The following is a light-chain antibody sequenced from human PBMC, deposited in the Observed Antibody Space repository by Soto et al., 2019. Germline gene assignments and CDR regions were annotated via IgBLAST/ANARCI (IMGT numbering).Light chain of an antibody. CDR3: QQSYSTPIT. V-gene: IGKV1-5*01. CDR2: EAS. J-gene: IGKJ5*01. Sequence: DIQMTHSPATLSASVGDRVTITCRASQSISWWLTWYQQKPGKAPQLLIYEASSLECGVPSRFSGSGSGTEFTLTISGLQLDDFATYYYQQSYSTPITFGQGTRLEIK. CDR1: QSISWW.